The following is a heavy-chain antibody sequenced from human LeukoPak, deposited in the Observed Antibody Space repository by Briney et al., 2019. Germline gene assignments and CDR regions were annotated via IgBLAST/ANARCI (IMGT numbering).Heavy chain of an antibody. CDR1: GFTFSSYG. Sequence: PGRSLRLSCAASGFTFSSYGMHWVRQAPGKGLEWVAVISYDGSNKYYADSVKGRFTISRDNSKNTLYLQMNSLRAEDTAVYYCAKVGPSGYSSYFDYWGQGTLVTVSS. CDR2: ISYDGSNK. CDR3: AKVGPSGYSSYFDY. D-gene: IGHD3-3*01. J-gene: IGHJ4*02. V-gene: IGHV3-30*18.